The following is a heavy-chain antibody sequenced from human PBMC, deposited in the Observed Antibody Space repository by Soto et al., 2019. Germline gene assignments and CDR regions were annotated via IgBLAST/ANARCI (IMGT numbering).Heavy chain of an antibody. D-gene: IGHD3-3*01. CDR1: GYTFTSYA. CDR3: ARTYYDFWSGYYTWNWFDP. CDR2: INAGNGNT. J-gene: IGHJ5*02. Sequence: GASVKVSCKASGYTFTSYAMHWVRQAPGQRLEWMGWINAGNGNTKYSQKFQGRVTITRDTSASTAYMELSSLRSEDTAVYYCARTYYDFWSGYYTWNWFDPWGQGTLVTVSS. V-gene: IGHV1-3*01.